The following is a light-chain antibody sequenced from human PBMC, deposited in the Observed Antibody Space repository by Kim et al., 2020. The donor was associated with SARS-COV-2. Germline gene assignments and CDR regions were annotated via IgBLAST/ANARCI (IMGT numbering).Light chain of an antibody. Sequence: QSVLTQPPSASGTSGQRVTISCSGSSSNIGSNYVYWYQQLPGPAPKLLIYSNNQRPSGVPDRFSGSKSGTSASLAISGLRSEDEADYYCAAWDDSLSGWVFGGGTQLTVL. CDR2: SNN. CDR1: SSNIGSNY. CDR3: AAWDDSLSGWV. J-gene: IGLJ3*02. V-gene: IGLV1-47*02.